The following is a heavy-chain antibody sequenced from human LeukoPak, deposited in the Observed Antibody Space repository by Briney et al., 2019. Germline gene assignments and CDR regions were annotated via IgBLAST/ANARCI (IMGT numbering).Heavy chain of an antibody. Sequence: ASVKVSCKASGYTFTSYGISWVRQAPGQGLEWMGWISAYNGNTNYAQKLQGRVTMTTDTSTSTAYMELRSLRSDDTAVYYCARAPPGGYCSGGSCYSHYWGQGTLATVSS. CDR2: ISAYNGNT. CDR3: ARAPPGGYCSGGSCYSHY. J-gene: IGHJ4*02. V-gene: IGHV1-18*01. D-gene: IGHD2-15*01. CDR1: GYTFTSYG.